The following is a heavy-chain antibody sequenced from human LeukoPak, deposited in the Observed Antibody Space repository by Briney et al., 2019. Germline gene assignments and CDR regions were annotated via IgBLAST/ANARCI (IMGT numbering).Heavy chain of an antibody. Sequence: GGSLRLSCAASGFTFSSYGMHWVRQAPGKGLEWVSFIRYDGSNQYYADSVKGRFTISRDTSKNTLYLQMNSLRAEDTAVYYCARGPLSIVGATVWGQGTLVTVSS. D-gene: IGHD1-26*01. V-gene: IGHV3-30*02. CDR2: IRYDGSNQ. CDR1: GFTFSSYG. CDR3: ARGPLSIVGATV. J-gene: IGHJ4*02.